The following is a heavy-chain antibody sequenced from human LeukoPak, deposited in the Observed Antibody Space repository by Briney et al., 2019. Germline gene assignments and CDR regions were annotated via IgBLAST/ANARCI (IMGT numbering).Heavy chain of an antibody. CDR2: IYRSGST. Sequence: GGPLRLSCAASGLTVSSNYMSWVRQAPGKGLEWVSVIYRSGSTYYADSVKGRFTISRDDSKNTLYLQMNSLRAEDTAVYYCARTGDGDSYIGAFDIRGQGTMVTVSS. CDR1: GLTVSSNY. CDR3: ARTGDGDSYIGAFDI. D-gene: IGHD4-17*01. J-gene: IGHJ3*02. V-gene: IGHV3-53*01.